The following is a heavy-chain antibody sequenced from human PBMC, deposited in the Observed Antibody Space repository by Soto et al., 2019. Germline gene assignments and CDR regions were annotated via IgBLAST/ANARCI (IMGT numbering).Heavy chain of an antibody. CDR3: ARGISVMDAPDKYFSDS. V-gene: IGHV4-34*01. D-gene: IGHD3-9*01. Sequence: PSETLSLTCAVYCGSFSDYYWTWTRQPPEKGLEWIGEINHSGSTNQNPSLKSRVSISADTSKNQFSLTLRSVTAADTAVYYCARGISVMDAPDKYFSDSWSLGTLVTVSS. CDR1: CGSFSDYY. J-gene: IGHJ4*02. CDR2: INHSGST.